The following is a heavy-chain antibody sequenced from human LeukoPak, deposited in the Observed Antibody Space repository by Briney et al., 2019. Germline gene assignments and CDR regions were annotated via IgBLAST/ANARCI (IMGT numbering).Heavy chain of an antibody. D-gene: IGHD2-2*01. J-gene: IGHJ3*02. V-gene: IGHV3-48*03. CDR2: ISSSGTTI. CDR3: ARGGYCSSSICYSLNAFDI. CDR1: GFTFSSYE. Sequence: PGGSLRLSCAASGFTFSSYEMNWVRQAPGEGLEWVSHISSSGTTIYYADSVKGRFTISRDNAKNSLYLQMNSLRAEDTAVYYCARGGYCSSSICYSLNAFDIWGQGTMFTVSS.